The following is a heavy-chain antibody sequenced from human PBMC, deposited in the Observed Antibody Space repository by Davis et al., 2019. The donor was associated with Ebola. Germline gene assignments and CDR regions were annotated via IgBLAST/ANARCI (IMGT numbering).Heavy chain of an antibody. V-gene: IGHV3-53*04. J-gene: IGHJ4*02. Sequence: GGSLRLSCAASGFTFSSYAMSWVRQAPGKGLEWVSVIYSGGSTYYADSVKGRFTISRHNSKNTLYLQMNSLRAEDTAVYYCATTYGSGSYSFDYWGQGTLVTVSS. CDR3: ATTYGSGSYSFDY. D-gene: IGHD3-10*01. CDR2: IYSGGST. CDR1: GFTFSSYA.